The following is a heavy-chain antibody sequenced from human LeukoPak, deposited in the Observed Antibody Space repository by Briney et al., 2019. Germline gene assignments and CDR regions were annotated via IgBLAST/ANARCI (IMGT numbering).Heavy chain of an antibody. D-gene: IGHD2-2*01. CDR2: INHSGST. J-gene: IGHJ4*02. CDR1: GGSFSDYY. V-gene: IGHV4-34*01. Sequence: SETLSLTCAVYGGSFSDYYWSWIRQPPGKGLEWVGEINHSGSTNYNPSLKSRVTISVDTSKEQFSLKLSSVTAADTALYYCARTYSTSSNFDYWGQGTLVTVSS. CDR3: ARTYSTSSNFDY.